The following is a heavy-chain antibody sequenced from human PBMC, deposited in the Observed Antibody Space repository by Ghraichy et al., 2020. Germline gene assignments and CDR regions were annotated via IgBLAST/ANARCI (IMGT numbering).Heavy chain of an antibody. Sequence: GGSLRLSCAASGFTFSSYWMHWVLQAPGKGLVWVSRINNDGSSTVYADSVEGRFTISRDNAKNTLYLQMNSLRAEDTAVYYCARGFRGPDYWGQGTLVTVSS. CDR2: INNDGSST. D-gene: IGHD3-10*01. V-gene: IGHV3-74*03. CDR3: ARGFRGPDY. CDR1: GFTFSSYW. J-gene: IGHJ4*02.